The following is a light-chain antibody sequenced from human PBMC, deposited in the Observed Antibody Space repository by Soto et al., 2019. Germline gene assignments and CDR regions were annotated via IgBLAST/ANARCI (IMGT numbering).Light chain of an antibody. Sequence: DIQMTQSPSSLSASVGDRVTITCRASQSISTYLNWYHQKPGKAPDLLIYAASSLKSGVPSRFSGSGSGTHFTLTITGLQPADFATYYCQQHNSYPRTFGQGTKVDI. CDR1: QSISTY. CDR2: AAS. J-gene: IGKJ1*01. CDR3: QQHNSYPRT. V-gene: IGKV1-39*01.